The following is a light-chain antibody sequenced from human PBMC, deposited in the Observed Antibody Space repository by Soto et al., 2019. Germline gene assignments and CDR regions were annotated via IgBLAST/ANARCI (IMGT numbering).Light chain of an antibody. J-gene: IGKJ2*01. Sequence: DIVMTQSPDSLALSLGERATVNCKSSQSVLYSSNNQNYLAWYQQKPGQPPKLLIYWASTRESGVPDRFSGSGSGTDFTLTISSLQAEDVAVYYCQQYLRPPYTFGQGTRLQIK. V-gene: IGKV4-1*01. CDR2: WAS. CDR1: QSVLYSSNNQNY. CDR3: QQYLRPPYT.